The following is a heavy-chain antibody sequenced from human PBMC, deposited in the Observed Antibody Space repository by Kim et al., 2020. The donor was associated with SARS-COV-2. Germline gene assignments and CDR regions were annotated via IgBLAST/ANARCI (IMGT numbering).Heavy chain of an antibody. J-gene: IGHJ4*02. V-gene: IGHV4-39*01. D-gene: IGHD3-22*01. Sequence: RVTISVDTSKNQFSLKLSSVTAADTAVYYCARQEGTYDSSGYPLIGVFDYWGQGTLVTVSS. CDR3: ARQEGTYDSSGYPLIGVFDY.